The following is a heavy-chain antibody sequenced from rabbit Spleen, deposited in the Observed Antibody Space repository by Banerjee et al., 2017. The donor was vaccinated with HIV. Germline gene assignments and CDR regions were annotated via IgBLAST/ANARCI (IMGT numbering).Heavy chain of an antibody. CDR1: GFSFSSSYW. V-gene: IGHV1S40*01. CDR2: IYAGSSGST. J-gene: IGHJ4*01. D-gene: IGHD7-1*01. CDR3: ARDNGTAGYPDYAYNL. Sequence: QSLEESGGDLVKPGASLTLTCTASGFSFSSSYWICWVRQAPGKGLEWIACIYAGSSGSTYYASWAKGRFTISKTSSTTVTLQMTSLTAADTATYFCARDNGTAGYPDYAYNLWGQGTLVTVS.